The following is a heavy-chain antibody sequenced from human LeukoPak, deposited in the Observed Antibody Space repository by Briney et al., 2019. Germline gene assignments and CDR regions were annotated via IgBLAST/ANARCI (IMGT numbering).Heavy chain of an antibody. V-gene: IGHV3-53*01. J-gene: IGHJ4*02. CDR3: AKVGDYYGSGKYSNFDY. Sequence: PGGSLRLSCAASGFTVSSNYMSWVRRAPGKGLEWVSVIYSGGSTYYADSVKGRFTISRDNSKNTLFLQMNSLRAEDTAVYYCAKVGDYYGSGKYSNFDYWGQGTLVTVSS. D-gene: IGHD3-10*01. CDR2: IYSGGST. CDR1: GFTVSSNY.